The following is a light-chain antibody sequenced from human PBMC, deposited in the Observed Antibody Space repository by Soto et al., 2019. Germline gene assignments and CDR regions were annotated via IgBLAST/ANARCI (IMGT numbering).Light chain of an antibody. CDR1: QSISSTY. J-gene: IGKJ3*01. Sequence: EIVLTQSPGTLSLSPGERATLSCRASQSISSTYLAWYQHQPGQAPRLLIYDTSTRATAIPDRFSGSGSGTDFTLTISRMGPEDFAVYYCQQYGSSPWTFGPGTKVHIK. CDR2: DTS. V-gene: IGKV3-20*01. CDR3: QQYGSSPWT.